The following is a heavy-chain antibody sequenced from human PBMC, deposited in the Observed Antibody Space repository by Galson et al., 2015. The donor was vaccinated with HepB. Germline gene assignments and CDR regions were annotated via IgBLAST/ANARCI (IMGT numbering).Heavy chain of an antibody. CDR1: GYNFTNYW. CDR3: ARQAIGYSSRGDGFDL. D-gene: IGHD6-19*01. CDR2: IDPVDSYT. Sequence: QSGAEVKKPGESLRISCQGSGYNFTNYWVTWVRQMHGEGLEWMGKIDPVDSYTNYSPSFQGHVTISTDKSISTAYRQWSSLKASDTAMYYCARQAIGYSSRGDGFDLWGQGTLVTLSS. V-gene: IGHV5-10-1*01. J-gene: IGHJ3*01.